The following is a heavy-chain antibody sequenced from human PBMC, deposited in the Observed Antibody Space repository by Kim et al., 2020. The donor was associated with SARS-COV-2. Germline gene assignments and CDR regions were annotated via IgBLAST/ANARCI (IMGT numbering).Heavy chain of an antibody. CDR1: GGSFSGYY. CDR3: ARGLSSITWIVVVFSGGIYSMEV. V-gene: IGHV4-34*01. J-gene: IGHJ6*04. Sequence: GSLSLTCAVYGGSFSGYYWTWIRQPPGKGLEWIGEINHSGSANYNPSLKSRVTLSLDTSKNQFSLKLSSVTAADTAVYYCARGLSSITWIVVVFSGGIYSMEVWGEGTTDPVSS. D-gene: IGHD3-22*01. CDR2: INHSGSA.